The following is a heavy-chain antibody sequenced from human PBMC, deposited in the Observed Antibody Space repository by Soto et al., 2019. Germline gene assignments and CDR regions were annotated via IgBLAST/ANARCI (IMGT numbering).Heavy chain of an antibody. Sequence: EVQLVESGGGLIQPGGSLRLSCAASGFTVSNNYMSWVRQAPGKGLECVSILYDNGNTYYAGSVKGRFTISRDNSLNTLYLQMNSRRVDDTAVYYCTMLGIYDYGGQGPLVTVSS. CDR1: GFTVSNNY. D-gene: IGHD7-27*01. CDR3: TMLGIYDY. V-gene: IGHV3-53*01. J-gene: IGHJ4*02. CDR2: LYDNGNT.